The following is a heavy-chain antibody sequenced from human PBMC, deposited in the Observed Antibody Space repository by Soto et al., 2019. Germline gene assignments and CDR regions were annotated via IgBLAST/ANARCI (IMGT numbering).Heavy chain of an antibody. Sequence: QVLLVDSGGGVVQPGRSLRLSCAASGFIFNTYAMHWVCQAPGKGLEWVAVISYDGSTKDYADSVKGRFTISRDNSKNTLYLQMSSLRTEDTAVYYCARPGSGYDVLSGHYFYYYHTMDVWGQGTTVTVSS. CDR1: GFIFNTYA. D-gene: IGHD3-9*01. CDR3: ARPGSGYDVLSGHYFYYYHTMDV. V-gene: IGHV3-30-3*01. J-gene: IGHJ6*02. CDR2: ISYDGSTK.